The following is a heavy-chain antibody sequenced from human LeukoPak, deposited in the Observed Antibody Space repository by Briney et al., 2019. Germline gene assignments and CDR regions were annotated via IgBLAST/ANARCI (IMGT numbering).Heavy chain of an antibody. V-gene: IGHV4-34*01. D-gene: IGHD3-22*01. CDR2: INHSGST. Sequence: SETLSLTCAGYGGSFSGYYWSWIRQPPGKGLEWIGEINHSGSTNYNPSLKSRVTISVDTSKNQFSLKLSSVTAADTAVYYCARQYYYDSSGYWGDGMDVWGQGTTVTVSS. CDR1: GGSFSGYY. J-gene: IGHJ6*02. CDR3: ARQYYYDSSGYWGDGMDV.